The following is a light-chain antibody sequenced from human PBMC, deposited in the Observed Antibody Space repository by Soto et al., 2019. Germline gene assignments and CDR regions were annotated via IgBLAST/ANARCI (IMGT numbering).Light chain of an antibody. CDR3: QQRSSWPRT. V-gene: IGKV3-11*01. CDR2: DAS. CDR1: QSISSD. Sequence: EIVLTQSPATLSLSPGERATLSCRASQSISSDLAWYQQKPGQAPRLFIYDASNRDTGIPARFRGSGSGTDVTLTISTLEPEDFAVYYCQQRSSWPRTFGQGTKVEIK. J-gene: IGKJ1*01.